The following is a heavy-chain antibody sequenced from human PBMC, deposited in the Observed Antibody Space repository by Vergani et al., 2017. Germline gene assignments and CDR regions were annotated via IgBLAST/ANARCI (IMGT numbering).Heavy chain of an antibody. CDR1: GFTFSNSA. Sequence: EVHLLESGGGQVEAGGSLRLSCVASGFTFSNSAMSWVRQAPGKGLEWVSAISGSGGSTYYADSVKGRFTISRDNSKNTLYLQMNSLRAEDTAVYYCAKDRSLWFGELFLLGWYFDLWGRGTLVTVSS. CDR3: AKDRSLWFGELFLLGWYFDL. CDR2: ISGSGGST. D-gene: IGHD3-10*01. V-gene: IGHV3-23*01. J-gene: IGHJ2*01.